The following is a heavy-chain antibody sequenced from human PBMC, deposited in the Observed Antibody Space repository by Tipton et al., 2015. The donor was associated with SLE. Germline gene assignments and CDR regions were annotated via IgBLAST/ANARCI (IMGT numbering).Heavy chain of an antibody. CDR3: ARATVGDMDV. D-gene: IGHD3-16*01. J-gene: IGHJ6*03. CDR1: GGSISSSSYY. CDR2: IYFSGST. V-gene: IGHV4-39*01. Sequence: TLSLTCTVSGGSISSSSYYWGWSRQPPGKGLEWMGSIYFSGSTYYNPPLKSRVTISVDTSKNQFSLKLSAVTAADTAVYYCARATVGDMDVWGKGTTVTVSS.